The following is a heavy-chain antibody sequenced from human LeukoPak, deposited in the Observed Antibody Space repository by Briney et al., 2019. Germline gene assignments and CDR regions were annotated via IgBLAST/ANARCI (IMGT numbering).Heavy chain of an antibody. CDR2: IYYSGST. J-gene: IGHJ3*02. D-gene: IGHD3-22*01. Sequence: PSETLSVTCTVSGGSIGSYYWSCIRQPQGKGLEWIGYIYYSGSTNYNPSLKSRVTISVDTSKNQFSLKLSSVTAADTAVYYCARNRRSRGYLDAFDIWGQGTMVTVSS. CDR1: GGSIGSYY. CDR3: ARNRRSRGYLDAFDI. V-gene: IGHV4-59*08.